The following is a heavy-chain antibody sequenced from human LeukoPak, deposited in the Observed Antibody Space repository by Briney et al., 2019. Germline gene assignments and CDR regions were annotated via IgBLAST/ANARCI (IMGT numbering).Heavy chain of an antibody. V-gene: IGHV3-30-3*01. CDR1: GFTFSSYA. Sequence: GGSLRLSCAASGFTFSSYAMHWVRQAPGKGLEWVAVISYDGSNKYYADSVKGRFTISRDNSKNTLYRQMNSLRAEDTAVYYCARERSSLDYWGQGTLVTVSS. J-gene: IGHJ4*02. CDR3: ARERSSLDY. CDR2: ISYDGSNK.